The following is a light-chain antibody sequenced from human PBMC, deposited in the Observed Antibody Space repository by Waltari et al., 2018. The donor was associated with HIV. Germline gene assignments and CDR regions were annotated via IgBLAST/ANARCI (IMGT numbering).Light chain of an antibody. CDR1: SSTIRDGSD. V-gene: IGLV1-40*01. J-gene: IGLJ2*01. Sequence: QSVLTQPPSVSGAPGPRVTISCTGSSSTIRDGSDVPWYQQLPGTAPRLLINGNINRPSGVSDRFSDFKSGTSASLAITGLQTEDEADYYCQSYDVSLSGSIFGGGTKLTVL. CDR2: GNI. CDR3: QSYDVSLSGSI.